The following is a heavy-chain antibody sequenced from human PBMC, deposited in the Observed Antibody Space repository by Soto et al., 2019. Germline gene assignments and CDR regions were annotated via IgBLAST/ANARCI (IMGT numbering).Heavy chain of an antibody. CDR3: ANPPLPQGYCSGGSCYSIDY. CDR1: GFTFSNYV. D-gene: IGHD2-15*01. CDR2: ISFDGSNE. J-gene: IGHJ4*02. Sequence: PGGSLRLSCAASGFTFSNYVMHWVRQAPGKGLEWVAVISFDGSNEYYGDSVKGRFTISRDNSKNTLYLQMNSLRAEDTAVYYCANPPLPQGYCSGGSCYSIDYWGQGTLVTVSP. V-gene: IGHV3-30*18.